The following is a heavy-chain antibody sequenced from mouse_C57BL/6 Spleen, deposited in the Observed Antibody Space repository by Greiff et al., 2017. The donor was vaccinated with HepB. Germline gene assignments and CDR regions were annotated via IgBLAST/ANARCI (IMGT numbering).Heavy chain of an antibody. Sequence: VHLVESGPGLVQPSQSLSITCTVSGFSLTSYGVHWVRQSPGKGLEWLGVIWSGGSTDYNAAFISRLSISKDNSKSQVFFKMNSLQADDTAIYYCASNYVGFAYWGQGTLVTVSA. CDR1: GFSLTSYG. J-gene: IGHJ3*01. V-gene: IGHV2-2*01. CDR3: ASNYVGFAY. CDR2: IWSGGST. D-gene: IGHD1-1*01.